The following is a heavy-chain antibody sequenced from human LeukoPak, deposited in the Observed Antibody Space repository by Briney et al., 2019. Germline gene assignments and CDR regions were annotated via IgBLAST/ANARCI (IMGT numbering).Heavy chain of an antibody. CDR2: ISGSGGST. D-gene: IGHD3-16*01. CDR1: GFTFSSYA. V-gene: IGHV3-23*01. J-gene: IGHJ4*02. CDR3: AKDLLGEPHGTCQDY. Sequence: GGSLRLSCAASGFTFSSYAMSWVRQAPGKGLEWVSAISGSGGSTYYADSVKGRFTISRDNSKNTLYLQMNSLRAEDTAVYYCAKDLLGEPHGTCQDYWAQGTLVTVSS.